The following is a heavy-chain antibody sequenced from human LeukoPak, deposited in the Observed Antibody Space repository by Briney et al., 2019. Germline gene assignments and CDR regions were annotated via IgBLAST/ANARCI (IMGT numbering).Heavy chain of an antibody. J-gene: IGHJ4*02. V-gene: IGHV1-18*01. Sequence: ASVKVSCKASGYTFTSYGISWVRQAPGQGLEWMGWISAYNGNTNYAQKLQGRVTMTTDTSTSTAYMELRSLRSDDTAVYYCAEDRIVATIFYYFDYWGQGTLVTVSS. CDR2: ISAYNGNT. CDR1: GYTFTSYG. CDR3: AEDRIVATIFYYFDY. D-gene: IGHD5-12*01.